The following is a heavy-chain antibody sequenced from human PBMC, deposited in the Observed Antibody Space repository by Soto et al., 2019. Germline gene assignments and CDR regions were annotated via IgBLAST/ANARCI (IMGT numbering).Heavy chain of an antibody. CDR2: TFPMFGKA. CDR3: ATVDISTWIDGMDV. D-gene: IGHD2-2*01. CDR1: GGTFSSYA. V-gene: IGHV1-69*06. Sequence: SVKVSCKASGGTFSSYAISWVRQAPGQGLEWMGGTFPMFGKANYAQKFQGRVTLSADKSTSTAYMELSSLRSEDTAVYYCATVDISTWIDGMDVWGQGTTVTVSS. J-gene: IGHJ6*02.